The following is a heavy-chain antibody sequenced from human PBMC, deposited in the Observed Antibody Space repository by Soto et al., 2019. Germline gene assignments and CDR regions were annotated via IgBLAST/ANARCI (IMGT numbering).Heavy chain of an antibody. D-gene: IGHD3-10*01. CDR3: ARDYYGSGSYDWFDP. CDR2: IYYSGST. Sequence: PSETLSLTCTVSGGSISSYYWSWIRQPPGKGLEWIGYIYYSGSTNYNPSLKSRVTISVDTSKTQFSLKLSSVTAADTAVYYCARDYYGSGSYDWFDPWGQGTLVTVSS. V-gene: IGHV4-59*01. J-gene: IGHJ5*02. CDR1: GGSISSYY.